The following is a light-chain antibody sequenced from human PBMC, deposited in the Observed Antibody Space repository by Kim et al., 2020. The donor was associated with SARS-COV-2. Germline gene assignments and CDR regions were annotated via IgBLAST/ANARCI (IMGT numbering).Light chain of an antibody. V-gene: IGLV3-1*01. CDR2: QDT. CDR3: QAWDSSTLWV. Sequence: SYELTQPPSVSVSPGQTASIACSGDTLGDKYVCWYQQKPGQSPVLVIYQDTKRPSGIPERFSGSNSGNTATLTISGTQATDEADYYCQAWDSSTLWVSGGGTQLTVL. CDR1: TLGDKY. J-gene: IGLJ3*02.